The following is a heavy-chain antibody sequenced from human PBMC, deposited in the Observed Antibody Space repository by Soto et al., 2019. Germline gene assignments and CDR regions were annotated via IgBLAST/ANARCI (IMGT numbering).Heavy chain of an antibody. CDR2: IIAFYGTA. CDR3: ARVLDA. J-gene: IGHJ6*02. Sequence: QVQLVQSGAEVKKPGSSVKVSCKASGGTFSSYAISWVRQAPGQGLEWMGNIIAFYGTANYVQKFQGRVTITADESTSTVYMELSSLKSEDTAVYYCARVLDAWGQGTTVTVSS. V-gene: IGHV1-69*15. CDR1: GGTFSSYA.